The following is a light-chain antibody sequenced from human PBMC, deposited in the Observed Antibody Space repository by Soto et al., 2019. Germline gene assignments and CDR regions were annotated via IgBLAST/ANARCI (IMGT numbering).Light chain of an antibody. CDR2: KAS. CDR3: QQYNSYSLYT. CDR1: QSISSW. Sequence: DIQMTQSPSTPSASVGDRVTITCRASQSISSWLAWYQQKPGKAPKLLIYKASSLESGVPSRFSGSGSGTEIPLTISSLQPDDFATYFCQQYNSYSLYTFGQGTKVDIK. V-gene: IGKV1-5*03. J-gene: IGKJ2*01.